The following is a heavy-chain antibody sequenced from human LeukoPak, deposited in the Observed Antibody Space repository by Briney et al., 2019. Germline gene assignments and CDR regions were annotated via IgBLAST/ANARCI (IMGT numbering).Heavy chain of an antibody. J-gene: IGHJ4*02. D-gene: IGHD3-22*01. CDR1: GYTFTSYD. Sequence: ASVKVSCKASGYTFTSYDINWVRQAPGQGLEWMGWMSPNSGNTGYAQKFQGRVTMTRNTSISTAYMELSSLRSEDTAVYYCARNEGGSSGYPSDYWGQGTLVTVSS. CDR3: ARNEGGSSGYPSDY. V-gene: IGHV1-8*01. CDR2: MSPNSGNT.